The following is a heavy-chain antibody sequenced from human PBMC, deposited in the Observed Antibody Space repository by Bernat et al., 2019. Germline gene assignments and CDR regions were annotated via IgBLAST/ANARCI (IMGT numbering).Heavy chain of an antibody. J-gene: IGHJ4*02. D-gene: IGHD1-7*01. CDR2: IYYSGST. CDR1: GGSISSYY. V-gene: IGHV4-59*01. CDR3: AREGNLAYYFDY. Sequence: QVQLQESGPGLVKPSETLSLTCTVSGGSISSYYWSWIRQPPGKGLEWSGYIYYSGSTNYNPSLKSRVTISVDTSKNQFSLKLSSVTAADTAVYYCAREGNLAYYFDYWGQGTLVTVSS.